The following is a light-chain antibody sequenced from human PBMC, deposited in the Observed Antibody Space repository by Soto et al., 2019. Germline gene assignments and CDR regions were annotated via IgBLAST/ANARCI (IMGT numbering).Light chain of an antibody. CDR3: LLYYGGAGAV. J-gene: IGLJ1*01. Sequence: QAVVTQEPSLTVSPGGTVTLTCASSTGAVTSGYYPNWFQQKPGQAPGALIYSTSNKHSWTPARFSGSLLGGKAALTLSGVQPEDEAEYYCLLYYGGAGAVFGTGTKVTVL. CDR1: TGAVTSGYY. V-gene: IGLV7-43*01. CDR2: STS.